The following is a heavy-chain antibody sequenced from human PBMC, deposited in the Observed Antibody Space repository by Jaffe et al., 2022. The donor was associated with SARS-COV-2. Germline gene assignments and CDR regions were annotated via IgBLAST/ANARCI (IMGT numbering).Heavy chain of an antibody. J-gene: IGHJ4*02. CDR2: LKSKGAGGTT. V-gene: IGHV3-15*01. CDR3: VHLAYRGAFGVGEPQFAS. Sequence: EVQLVESGGGLVKPGGSLRLSCVVSGLTFSDAWMTWVRQAPGKGLGWVGRLKSKGAGGTTEYAAPVKGRFTISRDDSKNTVYLQMNSLKFEDTGIYYCVHLAYRGAFGVGEPQFASWGQGTLVTVSS. CDR1: GLTFSDAW. D-gene: IGHD1-26*01.